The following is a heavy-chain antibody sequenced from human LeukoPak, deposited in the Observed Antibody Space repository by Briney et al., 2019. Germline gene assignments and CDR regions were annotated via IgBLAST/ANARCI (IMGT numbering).Heavy chain of an antibody. CDR2: ISAYNGNT. Sequence: ASVKASCKASGYTFTSYGISWVRQAPGQGLEWMGWISAYNGNTNYVQKFRGRVTMTTDTSTSTACMELRSLRSDDTAVYYCARDQAFVRGDLDYWGQGTLVTVSS. CDR3: ARDQAFVRGDLDY. CDR1: GYTFTSYG. D-gene: IGHD3-10*01. J-gene: IGHJ4*02. V-gene: IGHV1-18*04.